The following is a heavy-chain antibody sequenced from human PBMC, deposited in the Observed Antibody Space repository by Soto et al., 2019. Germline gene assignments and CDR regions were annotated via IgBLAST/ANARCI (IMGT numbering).Heavy chain of an antibody. CDR1: GGSINSDDYY. V-gene: IGHV4-30-4*08. Sequence: SETLSLTCIVSGGSINSDDYYWSWIRQPPGKGLEWIGCIYYSGSTHYNPSLKSRVTISVDTSKNQFSLKLSSVTAADTAVYYCVRVAVNYGDYDYYNGMDVWGQGTTVTVSS. CDR3: VRVAVNYGDYDYYNGMDV. D-gene: IGHD4-17*01. J-gene: IGHJ6*02. CDR2: IYYSGST.